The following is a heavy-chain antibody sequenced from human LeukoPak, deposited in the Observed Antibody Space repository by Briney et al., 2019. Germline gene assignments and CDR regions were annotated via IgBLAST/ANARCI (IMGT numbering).Heavy chain of an antibody. J-gene: IGHJ3*02. CDR1: GFTFSSYG. Sequence: GGSLRLSCAASGFTFSSYGMHWVRQAPGKGLEWVANIKEDGSEKYYVDSLKGRFTISRDNAKKLLYLQMNSLRVEDTAVYYCARDLQCGGDCHYDAFDIWGQGTMVTVSS. CDR2: IKEDGSEK. D-gene: IGHD2-21*02. V-gene: IGHV3-7*01. CDR3: ARDLQCGGDCHYDAFDI.